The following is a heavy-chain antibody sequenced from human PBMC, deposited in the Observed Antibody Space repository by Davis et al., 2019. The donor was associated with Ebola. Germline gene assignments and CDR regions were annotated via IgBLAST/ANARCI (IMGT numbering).Heavy chain of an antibody. CDR2: INQDGSEK. CDR3: WATRAYYYGMDV. J-gene: IGHJ6*02. V-gene: IGHV3-7*01. CDR1: GFSFNSYW. D-gene: IGHD1-1*01. Sequence: PGGSLRLSCAASGFSFNSYWMSWVRQAPGKGLEWVANINQDGSEKYYVDSMKGRFTISRDNAKSSLYLEMNSLRADDTAVYYCWATRAYYYGMDVWGQGTTVTVSS.